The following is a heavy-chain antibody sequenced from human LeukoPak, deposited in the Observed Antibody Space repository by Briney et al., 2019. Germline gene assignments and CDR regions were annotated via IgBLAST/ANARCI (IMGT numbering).Heavy chain of an antibody. J-gene: IGHJ4*02. D-gene: IGHD1-26*01. CDR2: VKQDGSEK. CDR1: GFTFSSYG. CDR3: ARDRVVGATYYFDY. V-gene: IGHV3-7*01. Sequence: GGSLRLSCAASGFTFSSYGMNWVRQAPGKGLEWVANVKQDGSEKYYVDSVKGRFTISRDNAKNSLYLQMNSLRAEDTAVYYCARDRVVGATYYFDYWGQGTLVTVSP.